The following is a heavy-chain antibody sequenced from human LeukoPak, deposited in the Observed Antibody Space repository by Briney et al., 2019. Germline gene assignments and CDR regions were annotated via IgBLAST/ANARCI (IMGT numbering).Heavy chain of an antibody. CDR1: GFTFSSYE. Sequence: PGGSLRLSCAASGFTFSSYEMNWVRRAPGQGLEWVSYISSSGSTIYYADSVKGRFTISRDNAKNSLYLQMNSLRAEDTAVYYCASSASSGWYDYWGQGTLVTVSS. V-gene: IGHV3-48*03. CDR3: ASSASSGWYDY. CDR2: ISSSGSTI. D-gene: IGHD6-19*01. J-gene: IGHJ4*02.